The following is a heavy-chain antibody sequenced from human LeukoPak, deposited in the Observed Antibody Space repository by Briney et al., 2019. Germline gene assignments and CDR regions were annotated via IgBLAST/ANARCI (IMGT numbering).Heavy chain of an antibody. Sequence: SETLSLTCAVSGGSISGWYWSWIRQPPGKGLEWIGYIYGSGYTNYNPSLKSRVTMSIDTSKNHFSLKLTSVTAADTAVYYCARDYGNYYMDVWGKGTTVTVSS. CDR2: IYGSGYT. D-gene: IGHD4-17*01. J-gene: IGHJ6*03. V-gene: IGHV4-59*01. CDR1: GGSISGWY. CDR3: ARDYGNYYMDV.